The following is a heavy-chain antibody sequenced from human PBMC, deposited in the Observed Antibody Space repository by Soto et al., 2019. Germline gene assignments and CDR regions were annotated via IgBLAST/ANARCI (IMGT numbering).Heavy chain of an antibody. CDR3: AKCPPAIFGVIPFDY. Sequence: GSLRLSCAASGFTFSSYAMSWVHQAPGKGLEWVSAISGSGGSTYYADSVKGRFTTSRDNSKNTLYLQMNSLRAEDTAVYYCAKCPPAIFGVIPFDYWGQGTLVTVSS. CDR2: ISGSGGST. J-gene: IGHJ4*02. D-gene: IGHD3-3*02. V-gene: IGHV3-23*01. CDR1: GFTFSSYA.